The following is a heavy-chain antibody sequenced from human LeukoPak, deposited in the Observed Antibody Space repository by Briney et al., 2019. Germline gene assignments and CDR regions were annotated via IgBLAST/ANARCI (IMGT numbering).Heavy chain of an antibody. CDR3: AKSPGNGWSVNYFDY. CDR2: ISDGGGST. V-gene: IGHV3-23*01. D-gene: IGHD6-19*01. J-gene: IGHJ4*02. CDR1: GFTFSNCA. Sequence: GGSLRLSCAASGFTFSNCAMNWVRQAPGKGLEWVSTISDGGGSTDFADSVKGRFTISRDNSKNTLYLQMNSLRVEDTAVYYCAKSPGNGWSVNYFDYWGQGTLVTVSS.